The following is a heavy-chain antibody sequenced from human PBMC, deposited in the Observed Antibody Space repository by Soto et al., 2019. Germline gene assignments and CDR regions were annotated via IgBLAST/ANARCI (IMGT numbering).Heavy chain of an antibody. Sequence: SSETLSLTCAVSGGSISSSNWWSWVRQPPGKGLEWIGEIYHSGSTNYNPSLKSRVTISVDKSKNQFSLKLSSVTAADTAVYYCARDLGSGSYYYFDYWGQGTLVTVSS. V-gene: IGHV4-4*02. CDR2: IYHSGST. CDR1: GGSISSSNW. D-gene: IGHD3-10*01. J-gene: IGHJ4*02. CDR3: ARDLGSGSYYYFDY.